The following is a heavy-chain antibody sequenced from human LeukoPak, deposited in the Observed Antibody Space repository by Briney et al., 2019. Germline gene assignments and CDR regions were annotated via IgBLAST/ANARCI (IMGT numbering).Heavy chain of an antibody. J-gene: IGHJ4*02. CDR3: AKGRRGYYFDY. CDR1: GFTFSDYS. CDR2: ISGSGGST. D-gene: IGHD3-22*01. Sequence: GGSLRLSCAASGFTFSDYSMSWVRQVPGKGLEWVSGISGSGGSTYYADSVKGRFTISRDNSKNTLYLQMNSLRAEDTALYYCAKGRRGYYFDYWGQGTLVTVSS. V-gene: IGHV3-23*01.